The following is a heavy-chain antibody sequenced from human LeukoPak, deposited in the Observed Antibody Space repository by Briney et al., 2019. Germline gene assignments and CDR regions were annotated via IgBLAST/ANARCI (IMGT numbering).Heavy chain of an antibody. Sequence: XMKYDGSEKYYVDSLKGRFTISRDNAKNSLYLQMNSLRAEDTAVYYCARDIEAAGLFLDYWGQGTLVTVSS. D-gene: IGHD6-13*01. V-gene: IGHV3-7*04. CDR2: MKYDGSEK. CDR3: ARDIEAAGLFLDY. J-gene: IGHJ4*02.